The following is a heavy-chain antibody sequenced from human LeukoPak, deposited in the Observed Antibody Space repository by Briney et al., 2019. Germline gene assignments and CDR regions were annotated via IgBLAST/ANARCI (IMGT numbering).Heavy chain of an antibody. Sequence: PSETLSLTCAVSGNSISSAYYWGWIRQLPGKGLEWIGTIYHSGSTYYNPSLKSRVSMSVDTSKNQFSLKLSSVTAADTAVYYCARGRSGSYGYWGQGTLVTVSS. D-gene: IGHD6-19*01. V-gene: IGHV4-38-2*01. CDR3: ARGRSGSYGY. CDR2: IYHSGST. CDR1: GNSISSAYY. J-gene: IGHJ4*02.